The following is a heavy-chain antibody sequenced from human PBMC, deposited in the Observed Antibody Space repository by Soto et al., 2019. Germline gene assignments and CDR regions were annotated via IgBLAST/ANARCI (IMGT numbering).Heavy chain of an antibody. D-gene: IGHD7-27*01. CDR3: ARGSTGDGSNWYFDL. V-gene: IGHV3-30-3*01. Sequence: QVQLVESGGGVVQPGRSLRLSCAASGFTFSSYAMHWVRQAPGKGLEWVAVISYDGSNKYYADSVKGRFTIPRDNSKNTLYLQMNSLRAEDTAVYYCARGSTGDGSNWYFDLWGRGTLVTVSS. CDR2: ISYDGSNK. J-gene: IGHJ2*01. CDR1: GFTFSSYA.